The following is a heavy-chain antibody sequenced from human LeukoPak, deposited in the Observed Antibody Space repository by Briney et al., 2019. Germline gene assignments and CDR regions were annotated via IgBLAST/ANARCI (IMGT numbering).Heavy chain of an antibody. Sequence: PSGGSLRPSCTGSGFTFGDPAVSWVRQAPGKGLEWVGFIRSEAYRGTTDYAASVKGRFIISRDDSKSIAYLLMTSLKTEDTAVYYCTRGPIWLYYGMDVWGQGTMVTVS. J-gene: IGHJ6*02. V-gene: IGHV3-49*04. D-gene: IGHD3-9*01. CDR2: IRSEAYRGTT. CDR3: TRGPIWLYYGMDV. CDR1: GFTFGDPA.